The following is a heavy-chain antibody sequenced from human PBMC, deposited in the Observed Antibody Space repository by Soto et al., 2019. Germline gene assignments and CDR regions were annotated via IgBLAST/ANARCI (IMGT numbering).Heavy chain of an antibody. V-gene: IGHV3-7*01. D-gene: IGHD2-21*01. Sequence: EVQLVESGGGLVQPGGSLRLSCAASGFTFSTYWMTWVRRPPGKGLEWVANLDQDGSERYYVDSVRGRFTISRDNAKNSLYLPLNSLRAADTAVYYCVWRRNFFVYWGQGTLVTVSP. CDR2: LDQDGSER. CDR3: VWRRNFFVY. CDR1: GFTFSTYW. J-gene: IGHJ4*02.